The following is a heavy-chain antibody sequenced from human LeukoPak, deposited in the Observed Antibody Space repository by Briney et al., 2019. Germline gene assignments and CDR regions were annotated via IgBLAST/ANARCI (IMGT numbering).Heavy chain of an antibody. J-gene: IGHJ4*02. CDR2: IYHSRST. CDR3: ASWVRGVPYNH. Sequence: SGTLSLTCAVSGGSISSSNWWTWVRQPPGKGLEWIGEIYHSRSTNYNPSLKSRATISVDKSKNQFSLKLTSVTAADTAVYYCASWVRGVPYNHRGQGTLVTVSS. D-gene: IGHD3-10*01. V-gene: IGHV4-4*02. CDR1: GGSISSSNW.